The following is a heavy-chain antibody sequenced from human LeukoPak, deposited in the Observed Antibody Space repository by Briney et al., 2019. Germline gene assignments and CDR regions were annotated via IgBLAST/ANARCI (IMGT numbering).Heavy chain of an antibody. CDR1: GGSISNYY. J-gene: IGHJ6*02. Sequence: SETLSLTCTVSGGSISNYYWSWIRQPPGKGLEWIGYIYYSGSTNFNPSLKSGVTISVDTSKNQFPLKLSSVTAADTAVYYCARASFSYRYYYYGMDVWGQGTTVTVSS. CDR2: IYYSGST. V-gene: IGHV4-59*01. D-gene: IGHD3-16*01. CDR3: ARASFSYRYYYYGMDV.